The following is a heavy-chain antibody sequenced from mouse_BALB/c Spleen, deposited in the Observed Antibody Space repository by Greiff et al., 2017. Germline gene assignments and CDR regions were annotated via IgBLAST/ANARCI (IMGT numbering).Heavy chain of an antibody. CDR3: AREIYYYGSSYGYYFDY. CDR1: GYTFTDYA. Sequence: QVQLKQSGPELVRPGVSVKISCKGSGYTFTDYAMHWVKQSHAKSLEWIGVISTYYGNTNYNQKFKGKATMTVDKSSSTAYMELARLTSEDSAIYYCAREIYYYGSSYGYYFDYWGQGTTLTVSS. V-gene: IGHV1-67*01. J-gene: IGHJ2*01. CDR2: ISTYYGNT. D-gene: IGHD1-1*01.